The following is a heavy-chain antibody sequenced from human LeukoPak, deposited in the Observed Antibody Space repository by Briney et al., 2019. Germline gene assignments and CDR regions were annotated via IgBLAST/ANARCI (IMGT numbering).Heavy chain of an antibody. Sequence: GASVKVSCKASGYTFTCYYMHWVRQAHGQGLEWMGWINPNSGGTNYAQKFQGRVTMTRDTSISTAYMELSRLKSDDTAVYYCAGPGGYDSYYFDYWGQGTLVTVSS. CDR3: AGPGGYDSYYFDY. J-gene: IGHJ4*02. V-gene: IGHV1-2*02. CDR2: INPNSGGT. CDR1: GYTFTCYY. D-gene: IGHD5-12*01.